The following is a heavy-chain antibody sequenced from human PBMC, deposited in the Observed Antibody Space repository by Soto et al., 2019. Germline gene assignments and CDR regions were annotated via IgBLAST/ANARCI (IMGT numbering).Heavy chain of an antibody. CDR3: PRGGTGTWRFDP. CDR1: GFTFSGSV. Sequence: EEQLVESGGGLVQPGGSLKLSCAASGFTFSGSVMHWVRQASGKGLEWVGRIRSKANGYATAYAASVKGRFTISRDDSRNTAYLQMNSLKIEDTAVYYCPRGGTGTWRFDPWRQGTLVT. D-gene: IGHD1-1*01. V-gene: IGHV3-73*01. CDR2: IRSKANGYAT. J-gene: IGHJ5*02.